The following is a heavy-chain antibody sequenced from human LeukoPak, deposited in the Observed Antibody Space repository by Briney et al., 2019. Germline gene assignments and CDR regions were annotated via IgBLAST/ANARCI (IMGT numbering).Heavy chain of an antibody. D-gene: IGHD3-16*01. Sequence: SETLSLTCTVSGGSISSYYWSWIRHPPGKGLEWIGYIYYSGSTNYNPSLKSRVTISVDTSKNQFSLKLSSVTAADTAVYYCARGGGQFDYWGQGTLVTVSS. CDR3: ARGGGQFDY. CDR2: IYYSGST. CDR1: GGSISSYY. J-gene: IGHJ4*02. V-gene: IGHV4-59*08.